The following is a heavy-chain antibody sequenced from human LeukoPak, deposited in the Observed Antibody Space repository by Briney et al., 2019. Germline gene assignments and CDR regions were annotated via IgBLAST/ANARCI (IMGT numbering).Heavy chain of an antibody. CDR3: ARVLRFLEWFLSPDAFDI. D-gene: IGHD3-3*01. V-gene: IGHV3-23*01. CDR2: ISASGP. J-gene: IGHJ3*02. Sequence: GGSLRLSCAASGFTFSRLAMTWVRQAPGKGLEWVSTISASGPYYADAVRGRFTISRDNSRNTLSLQMDSLRAEDTAVYYCARVLRFLEWFLSPDAFDIWGQGTMVTVSS. CDR1: GFTFSRLA.